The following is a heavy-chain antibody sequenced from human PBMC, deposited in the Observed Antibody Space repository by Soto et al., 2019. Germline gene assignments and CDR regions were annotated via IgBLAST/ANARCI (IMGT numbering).Heavy chain of an antibody. CDR1: GYTFTAYY. CDR2: INPNTGDT. D-gene: IGHD6-6*01. Sequence: ASVKVSCKASGYTFTAYYMHWVRQAPGQGLEWMGWINPNTGDTNYAQQFQGRVTMTRDKSITTAYMELTRLTSDDTAVYYCARDRHPDYWGQGTMVAVSS. V-gene: IGHV1-2*02. CDR3: ARDRHPDY. J-gene: IGHJ4*02.